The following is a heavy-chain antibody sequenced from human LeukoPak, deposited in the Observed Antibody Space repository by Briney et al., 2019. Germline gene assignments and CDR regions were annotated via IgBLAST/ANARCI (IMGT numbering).Heavy chain of an antibody. V-gene: IGHV3-30*02. D-gene: IGHD2-2*01. CDR2: IRYDGSNK. Sequence: GGSLRLSCAASGFTFSSYGMYWVRQAPGKGLEWVAFIRYDGSNKYYADSVKGRFTISRDNSKNTLYLQMNSLRAEDTAVYYCARHLHASYCASPSCYPIDYWGQGTLVTVSS. CDR3: ARHLHASYCASPSCYPIDY. J-gene: IGHJ4*02. CDR1: GFTFSSYG.